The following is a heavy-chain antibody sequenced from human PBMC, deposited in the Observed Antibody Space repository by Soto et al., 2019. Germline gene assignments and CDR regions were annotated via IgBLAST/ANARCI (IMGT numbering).Heavy chain of an antibody. CDR1: GVSISSGDYY. V-gene: IGHV4-61*08. CDR2: IYYSGST. Sequence: SETLSLTCTVSGVSISSGDYYWSWIRQPPGKGLEWIGYIYYSGSTKYNPSLKSRVTISVDTSKNQFSLKLSSVTAADTAVYYCARGGSGSYYYDAFDIWGQGTMVTVSS. CDR3: ARGGSGSYYYDAFDI. D-gene: IGHD3-10*01. J-gene: IGHJ3*02.